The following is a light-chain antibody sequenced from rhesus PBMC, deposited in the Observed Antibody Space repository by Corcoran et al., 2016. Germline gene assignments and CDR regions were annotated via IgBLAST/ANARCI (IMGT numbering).Light chain of an antibody. CDR3: QHGYGTPYS. CDR2: KAS. CDR1: ENVNNY. Sequence: DIQMTQSPSSLSASVGDRVTITCRASENVNNYLNWYQQKPGKAPKLLIYKASTLQSGVPSRFSGSGSGADYMFTISSLQPEDFATYYCQHGYGTPYSFGQGTKVEIK. J-gene: IGKJ2*01. V-gene: IGKV1-74*01.